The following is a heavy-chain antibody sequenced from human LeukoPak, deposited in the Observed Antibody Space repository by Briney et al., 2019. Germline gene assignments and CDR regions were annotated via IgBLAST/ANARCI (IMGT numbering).Heavy chain of an antibody. D-gene: IGHD3-22*01. CDR3: ARGLTMIVVVTLYYFDY. CDR1: GGSFIDYY. J-gene: IGHJ4*02. CDR2: INHSGST. Sequence: SETLSLTCAVYGGSFIDYYWSWIRQPPGKGLEWIGEINHSGSTNYNPSLKSRVTISVDTSKNQFSLKLSSVTAADTAVYYCARGLTMIVVVTLYYFDYWGQGTLVTVSS. V-gene: IGHV4-34*01.